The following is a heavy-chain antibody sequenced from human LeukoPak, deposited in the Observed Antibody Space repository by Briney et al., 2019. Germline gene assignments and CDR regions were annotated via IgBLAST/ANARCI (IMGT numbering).Heavy chain of an antibody. V-gene: IGHV4-34*01. D-gene: IGHD1-26*01. J-gene: IGHJ4*02. Sequence: SETLSLTCAVYGGSFSDYYWSWIRQPPGKGLEWIGEINHSGSTKYNPSLRSRVTISVDTSKNQFSLNLSSVTAADTAVYYCARGRSGSILDYWGQGTLVTVSS. CDR2: INHSGST. CDR3: ARGRSGSILDY. CDR1: GGSFSDYY.